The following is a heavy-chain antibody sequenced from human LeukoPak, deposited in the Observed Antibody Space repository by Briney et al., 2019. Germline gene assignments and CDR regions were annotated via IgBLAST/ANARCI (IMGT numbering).Heavy chain of an antibody. Sequence: GGSLRLSCEGSAFIFSGHWMNWVRQTPGKGLEWVAVIWYDGSNKYYADSVKGRFTISRDNSKNTLYLQMNSLRAEDTAVYYCARGVDPPVGPCDYWGQGTLVTVSS. CDR1: AFIFSGHW. D-gene: IGHD1-14*01. V-gene: IGHV3-33*08. CDR3: ARGVDPPVGPCDY. CDR2: IWYDGSNK. J-gene: IGHJ4*02.